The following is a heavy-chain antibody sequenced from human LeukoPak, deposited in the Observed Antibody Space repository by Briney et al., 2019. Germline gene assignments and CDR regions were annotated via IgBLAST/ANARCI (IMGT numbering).Heavy chain of an antibody. D-gene: IGHD3-16*01. CDR1: GFTFSIYW. Sequence: GGPLRLSCAASGFTFSIYWMSWFRQAPGKGLEWVAHIKKDGSEKNYVDSVKGRFTFSRDNTKNSVYLQMNSLRGEDTGVYYCAMDSYGPDDYWGQGTLVTVSS. V-gene: IGHV3-7*04. J-gene: IGHJ4*02. CDR2: IKKDGSEK. CDR3: AMDSYGPDDY.